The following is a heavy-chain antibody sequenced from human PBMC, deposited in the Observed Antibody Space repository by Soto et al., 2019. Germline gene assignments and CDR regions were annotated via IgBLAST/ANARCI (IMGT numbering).Heavy chain of an antibody. Sequence: QAQLVESGGAVVQPGRSLRLSCAASEFTFIRYGMHWVRQAPGKGLEWVAVIWYDGSNKYYAESVKGRFTISRDNSKNTLYLQMNSLRAEDTAVYYCARDSHVGSGWQLTADYWGQGTLVTVSS. CDR1: EFTFIRYG. CDR3: ARDSHVGSGWQLTADY. V-gene: IGHV3-33*08. D-gene: IGHD6-19*01. CDR2: IWYDGSNK. J-gene: IGHJ4*02.